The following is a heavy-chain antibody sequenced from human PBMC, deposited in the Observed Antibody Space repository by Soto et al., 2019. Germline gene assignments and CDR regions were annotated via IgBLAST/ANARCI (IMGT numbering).Heavy chain of an antibody. CDR2: INHSGST. Sequence: PSETLSLTCAVYGGSFSGYYWTWIRQPPGTGLEWIGEINHSGSTYYNPSLKSRVTISLDTSKNQFSLKLSSVTAADTAVYYCARSHIVPRLLMYPYDYWGQGTLVTVSS. CDR3: ARSHIVPRLLMYPYDY. V-gene: IGHV4-34*01. J-gene: IGHJ4*02. D-gene: IGHD6-6*01. CDR1: GGSFSGYY.